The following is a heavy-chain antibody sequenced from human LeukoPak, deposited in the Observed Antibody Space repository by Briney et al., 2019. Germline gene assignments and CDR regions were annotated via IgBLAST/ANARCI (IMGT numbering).Heavy chain of an antibody. D-gene: IGHD6-13*01. Sequence: SETLSLTCSVSGGSISGTTHNWGWIRPPPGQGLEWIATIYYSASTKKGPSLKSRVTIYLDTTRIQFSLKLSSVAAADTAVYYGARQGSSSWYGWYFDLWGRGSLVAVSS. V-gene: IGHV4-39*01. CDR2: IYYSAST. J-gene: IGHJ2*01. CDR1: GGSISGTTHN. CDR3: ARQGSSSWYGWYFDL.